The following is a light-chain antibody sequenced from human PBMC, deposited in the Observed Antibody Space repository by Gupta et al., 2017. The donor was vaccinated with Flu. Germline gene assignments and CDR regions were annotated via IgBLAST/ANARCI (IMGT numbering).Light chain of an antibody. J-gene: IGKJ5*01. Sequence: DIQMTQSPSSLSASVGDRVTITCRASQSISSYLNWYQQKPGKAPKLLIYAASSLQSGVPSRFSGSGSGTDFTLTISSLQTEDFATYYCKQSYRTPPVTFGQGTXLEIK. CDR3: KQSYRTPPVT. CDR2: AAS. CDR1: QSISSY. V-gene: IGKV1-39*01.